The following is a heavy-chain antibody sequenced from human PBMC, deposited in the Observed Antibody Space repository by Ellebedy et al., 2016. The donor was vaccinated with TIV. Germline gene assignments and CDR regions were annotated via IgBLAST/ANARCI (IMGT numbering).Heavy chain of an antibody. D-gene: IGHD4-17*01. Sequence: MPSETLSLTCTVSGGSITGYYWSWIRQSPGTGLEWIGYVYYSGSTSYNPSLKSRVTTSIDTSKNQFSLRLNSVSAADTAVYFCARAYGDYGEDSYYNYYMDVWGKGTTVTVSS. CDR2: VYYSGST. V-gene: IGHV4-59*08. J-gene: IGHJ6*03. CDR1: GGSITGYY. CDR3: ARAYGDYGEDSYYNYYMDV.